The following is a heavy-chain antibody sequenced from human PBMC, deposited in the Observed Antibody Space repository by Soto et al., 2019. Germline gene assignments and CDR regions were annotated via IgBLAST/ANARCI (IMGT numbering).Heavy chain of an antibody. Sequence: EVQLVESGGGLVQPGGSLRLSCAASGFTFSSYSMNWVRQAPGKGLEWVSYISSSSSTIYYADSVKGRFTISRDNAKNLLYLQMNSRRAEDTAVYYGARDRWPAAGMSGEFDYWGQGTLVTVSS. CDR3: ARDRWPAAGMSGEFDY. J-gene: IGHJ4*02. D-gene: IGHD6-13*01. CDR2: ISSSSSTI. V-gene: IGHV3-48*01. CDR1: GFTFSSYS.